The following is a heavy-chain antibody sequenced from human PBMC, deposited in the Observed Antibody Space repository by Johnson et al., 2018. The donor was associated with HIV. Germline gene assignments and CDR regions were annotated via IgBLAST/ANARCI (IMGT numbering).Heavy chain of an antibody. Sequence: QVQLVESGGGVVQPERSLRLSCAASGFTFSSYGMHWVRQAPGKGLEWVAFIRYDGSNKYYADSVKGRFTISRDNSKNTLYLQMNRLRAEDTAVYYCTTDRRHGEGIWGQGTMVTVSS. CDR2: IRYDGSNK. CDR3: TTDRRHGEGI. V-gene: IGHV3-30*02. J-gene: IGHJ3*02. CDR1: GFTFSSYG. D-gene: IGHD4-17*01.